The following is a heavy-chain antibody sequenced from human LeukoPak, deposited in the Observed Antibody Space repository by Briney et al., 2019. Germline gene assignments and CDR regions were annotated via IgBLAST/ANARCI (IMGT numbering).Heavy chain of an antibody. CDR3: ARETVLAAGTGPWRWFDP. Sequence: SQTLSLTCAISGDSVSSNSAAWNWIRQSPSRGLEWLGRTYYRSKWYNDYAVSVKSRITINPDTSKNQFSLQLRSVTAADTAVYYCARETVLAAGTGPWRWFDPWGQGTLVTVSS. D-gene: IGHD6-13*01. V-gene: IGHV6-1*01. J-gene: IGHJ5*02. CDR1: GDSVSSNSAA. CDR2: TYYRSKWYN.